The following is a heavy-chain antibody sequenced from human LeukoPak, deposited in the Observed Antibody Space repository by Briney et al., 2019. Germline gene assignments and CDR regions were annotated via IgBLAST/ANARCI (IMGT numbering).Heavy chain of an antibody. CDR2: IYYSGST. Sequence: SETLSLTCTVSGGSISSYYWSWIRQPPGKGLEWIGYIYYSGSTNYNPSLKSRVTISVDTSKNQFSLKLSSVTVADTAVYYCARDNGSAGFGELYHNWFDPWGQGTLVTVSS. CDR1: GGSISSYY. CDR3: ARDNGSAGFGELYHNWFDP. D-gene: IGHD3-10*01. V-gene: IGHV4-59*01. J-gene: IGHJ5*02.